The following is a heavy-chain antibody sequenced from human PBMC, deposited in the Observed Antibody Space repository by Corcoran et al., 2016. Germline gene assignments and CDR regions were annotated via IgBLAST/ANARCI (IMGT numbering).Heavy chain of an antibody. CDR1: GGTFSSYA. J-gene: IGHJ4*02. D-gene: IGHD2-15*01. CDR3: ARDRRYCSGGSCYSSFDY. V-gene: IGHV1-69*01. Sequence: QVQLVQSGAEVKKPGSSVKVSCKASGGTFSSYAISWVRQAPGQGLEWMGGIIPIFGTANYAQKFQGRVTITADESTSTAYMELSSLRSEDTAVYYCARDRRYCSGGSCYSSFDYWGQGTLVTGSS. CDR2: IIPIFGTA.